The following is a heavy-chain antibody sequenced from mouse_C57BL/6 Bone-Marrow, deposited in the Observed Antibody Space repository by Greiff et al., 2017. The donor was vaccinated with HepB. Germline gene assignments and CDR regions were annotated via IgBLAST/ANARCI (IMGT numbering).Heavy chain of an antibody. CDR2: ISDGGSYT. CDR1: GFTFSSYA. V-gene: IGHV5-4*03. CDR3: ARRYSNYGYAMDY. Sequence: DVMLVESGGGLVKPGGSLKLSCAASGFTFSSYAMSWVRQTPEKRLEWVATISDGGSYTYYPDNVKGRFTISRDNAKNNLYLQMSHLKSEDTAMYYCARRYSNYGYAMDYWGQGTSVTVSS. D-gene: IGHD2-5*01. J-gene: IGHJ4*01.